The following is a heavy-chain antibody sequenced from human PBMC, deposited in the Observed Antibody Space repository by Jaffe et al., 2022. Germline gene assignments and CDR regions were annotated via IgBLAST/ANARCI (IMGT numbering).Heavy chain of an antibody. V-gene: IGHV1-46*01. CDR1: GYTFTSYY. CDR3: ARAHFYGSGSYYNFDP. CDR2: INPSGGST. D-gene: IGHD3-10*01. J-gene: IGHJ5*02. Sequence: QVQLVQSGAEVKKPGASVKVSCKASGYTFTSYYMHWVRQAPGQGLEWMGIINPSGGSTSYAQKFQGRVTMTRDTSTSTFYMELSSLRSEDTAVYYCARAHFYGSGSYYNFDPWGQGTLVTVSS.